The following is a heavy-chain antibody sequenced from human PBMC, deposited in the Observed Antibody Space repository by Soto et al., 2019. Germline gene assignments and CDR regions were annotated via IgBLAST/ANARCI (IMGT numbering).Heavy chain of an antibody. D-gene: IGHD3-10*01. CDR1: GYSFTSYW. CDR3: AVPLLSSAGMDV. Sequence: GESLKISCKGSGYSFTSYWIGWVRQMPGKGLEWTGIIYPGDSDTRYSPSFQGQVTISXXXXXXTXYXQXXSLKAXDTAMYYCAVPLLSSAGMDVWGQGTTVTVSS. CDR2: IYPGDSDT. V-gene: IGHV5-51*01. J-gene: IGHJ6*02.